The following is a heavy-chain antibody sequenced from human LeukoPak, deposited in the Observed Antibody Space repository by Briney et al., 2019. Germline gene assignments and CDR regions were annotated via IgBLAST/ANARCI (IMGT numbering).Heavy chain of an antibody. CDR3: AKIAVESYYFDS. J-gene: IGHJ4*02. D-gene: IGHD6-19*01. CDR1: GLTFSSYW. V-gene: IGHV3-7*01. Sequence: GGSLRLSCAASGLTFSSYWMSWVRQAPGKGLEWVANIKLYGSEKYYVDSVKGRFTISRDNAKNSLYLQMNSLRADDTAVYYCAKIAVESYYFDSWGQGTLVTVSS. CDR2: IKLYGSEK.